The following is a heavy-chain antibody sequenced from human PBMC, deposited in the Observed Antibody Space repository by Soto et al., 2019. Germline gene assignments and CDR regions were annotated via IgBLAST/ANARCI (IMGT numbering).Heavy chain of an antibody. Sequence: GGSLRLSCAASGFTFSSYAMSWVRQAPGKGLEWVSAISGSGGSTYYADSVKGRFTISRDNSKDTLYLQMNSLRAEDTAVYYCAKDLGSYDSSGQGYWGQGTLVTVSS. CDR1: GFTFSSYA. V-gene: IGHV3-23*01. CDR2: ISGSGGST. D-gene: IGHD3-22*01. CDR3: AKDLGSYDSSGQGY. J-gene: IGHJ1*01.